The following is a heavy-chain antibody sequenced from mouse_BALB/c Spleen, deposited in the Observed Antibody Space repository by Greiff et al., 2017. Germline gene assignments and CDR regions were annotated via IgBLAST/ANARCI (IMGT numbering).Heavy chain of an antibody. J-gene: IGHJ1*01. V-gene: IGHV6-6*02. CDR1: GFTFSNYW. CDR2: IRLKSNNYAT. CDR3: TRTLYYGSSPYWYFDV. Sequence: EVKVEESGGGLVQPGGSMKLSCVASGFTFSNYWMNWVRQSPEKGLEWVAEIRLKSNNYATHYAESVKGRFTISRDDSKSSVYLQMNNLRAEDTGIYYCTRTLYYGSSPYWYFDVWGAGTTVTVSS. D-gene: IGHD1-1*01.